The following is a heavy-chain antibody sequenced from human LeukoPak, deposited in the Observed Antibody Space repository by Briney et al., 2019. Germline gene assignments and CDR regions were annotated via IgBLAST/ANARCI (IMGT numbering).Heavy chain of an antibody. V-gene: IGHV4-39*07. CDR1: GGSISSSSYY. D-gene: IGHD6-13*01. CDR2: IYYSGST. CDR3: ASLNKSSSWYFY. Sequence: SETLSHTCTVSGGSISSSSYYWGWIRQPPGKGLEWIGSIYYSGSTYYNPSLKSRVTISVDTSKNQFSLKLSSVTAADTAVYYCASLNKSSSWYFYWGQGTLVTVSS. J-gene: IGHJ4*02.